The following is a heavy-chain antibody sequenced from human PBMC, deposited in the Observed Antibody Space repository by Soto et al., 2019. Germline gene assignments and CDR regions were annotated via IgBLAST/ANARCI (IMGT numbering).Heavy chain of an antibody. V-gene: IGHV5-51*01. CDR3: ARHAPAYYYDSSGYYYGGAFDI. Sequence: PGESLKLSCKGSGYSFTSYWIGWVRQMPGKGLEWMGIIYPGDSDTRYSPSFQGQVTISADKSISTAYLQWSSLKASDTAMYYCARHAPAYYYDSSGYYYGGAFDIWGQGTMVTVSS. CDR2: IYPGDSDT. D-gene: IGHD3-22*01. J-gene: IGHJ3*02. CDR1: GYSFTSYW.